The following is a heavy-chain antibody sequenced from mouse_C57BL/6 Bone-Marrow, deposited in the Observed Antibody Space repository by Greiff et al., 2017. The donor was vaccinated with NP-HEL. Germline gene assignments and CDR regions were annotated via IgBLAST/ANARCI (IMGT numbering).Heavy chain of an antibody. CDR3: ARGYYGSSLYWYFDF. D-gene: IGHD1-1*01. V-gene: IGHV1-76*01. J-gene: IGHJ1*03. Sequence: QVHVKQSGAELVRPGASVKLSCKASGYTFTDYYINWVKQRPGQGLEWIARIYPGSGNTYYNEKFKGKATLTAEKSSSTAYMQLSSLTSDDSAVYFCARGYYGSSLYWYFDFWGTGTTVTVSS. CDR2: IYPGSGNT. CDR1: GYTFTDYY.